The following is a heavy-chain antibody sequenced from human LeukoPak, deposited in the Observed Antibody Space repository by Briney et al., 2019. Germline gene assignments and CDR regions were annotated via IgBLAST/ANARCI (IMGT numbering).Heavy chain of an antibody. J-gene: IGHJ5*02. CDR1: NYSINSGYY. Sequence: SETLSLTCAVSNYSINSGYYWGWIRQPPGKGLEWIGSTYPGGSSYFSSSLKSRVTISVDTSKNQFSLNLRSVTAADTAVYYCARHARQTPDFWSAPLFDPWGQGTLVTVSX. CDR2: TYPGGSS. CDR3: ARHARQTPDFWSAPLFDP. D-gene: IGHD3-3*01. V-gene: IGHV4-38-2*01.